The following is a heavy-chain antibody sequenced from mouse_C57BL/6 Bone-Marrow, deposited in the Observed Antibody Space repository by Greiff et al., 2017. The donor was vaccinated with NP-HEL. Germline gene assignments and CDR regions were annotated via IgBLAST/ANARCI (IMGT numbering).Heavy chain of an antibody. J-gene: IGHJ4*01. CDR2: ISNGGGST. CDR1: GFTFSDYY. V-gene: IGHV5-12*01. CDR3: ARQLRLLAMDY. Sequence: EVNVVESGGGLVQPGGSLKLSCAASGFTFSDYYMYWVRQTPEKRLEWVAYISNGGGSTYYPDTVKGRFTISRDNAKNTLYLQMSRLKSEDTAMYYCARQLRLLAMDYWGQGTSVTVSS. D-gene: IGHD3-2*02.